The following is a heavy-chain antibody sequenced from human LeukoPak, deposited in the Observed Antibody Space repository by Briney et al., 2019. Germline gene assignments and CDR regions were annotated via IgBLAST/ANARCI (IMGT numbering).Heavy chain of an antibody. CDR1: GGSISSYY. J-gene: IGHJ4*02. Sequence: SETLSPTCTVSGGSISSYYWSWIRQPPGKGLEWIGYIYYSGSTNYNPSPKSRVTISVDTSGNQFSLKLSSVTAADTAVYYCARGNWNYGYWGQGTLVTVSS. CDR3: ARGNWNYGY. V-gene: IGHV4-59*01. D-gene: IGHD1-7*01. CDR2: IYYSGST.